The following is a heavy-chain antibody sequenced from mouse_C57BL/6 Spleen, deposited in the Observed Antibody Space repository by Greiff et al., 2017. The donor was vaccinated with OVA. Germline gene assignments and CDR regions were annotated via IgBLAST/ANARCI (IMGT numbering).Heavy chain of an antibody. CDR3: ARSDPNWFAY. CDR1: GYTFTSYW. Sequence: QVQLQQSGAELVMPGASVKLSCKASGYTFTSYWMHWVKQRPGQGLEWIGEIDPSDSYTNYNQKFKGKSTLTVDKSSSTAYMQLSSLTSEDSAVYYCARSDPNWFAYWGQGTLVTVSA. J-gene: IGHJ3*01. CDR2: IDPSDSYT. V-gene: IGHV1-69*01.